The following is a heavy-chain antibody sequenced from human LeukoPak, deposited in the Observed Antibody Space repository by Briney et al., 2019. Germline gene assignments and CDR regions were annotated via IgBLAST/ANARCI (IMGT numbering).Heavy chain of an antibody. V-gene: IGHV1-18*01. CDR3: ARLFCSSVSCYDDDAFDV. Sequence: ASVKVSCKASGHTFVSYGISWVRQAPGQGLEWMGWISGYNGKINYAQKFQGRVAMTTDTSTSTAYLELRSLTSEDTAVYYCARLFCSSVSCYDDDAFDVWGQGTLVTVSS. CDR1: GHTFVSYG. J-gene: IGHJ3*01. CDR2: ISGYNGKI. D-gene: IGHD2-2*01.